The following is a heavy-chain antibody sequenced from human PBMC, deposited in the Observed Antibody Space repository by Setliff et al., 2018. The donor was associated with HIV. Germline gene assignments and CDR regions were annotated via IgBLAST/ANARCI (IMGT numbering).Heavy chain of an antibody. CDR2: MKPSRDAT. J-gene: IGHJ4*02. D-gene: IGHD3-10*01. CDR3: VRERAGGLFDY. Sequence: ASVKVSCKASGYIFTDYYIHWVRQAPGQGLEWMGAMKPSRDATFYAQKLQDRVTMTRDTSTNTVYMELSSLSSEDTAVYYCVRERAGGLFDYWGQGTLVTVSS. CDR1: GYIFTDYY. V-gene: IGHV1-46*01.